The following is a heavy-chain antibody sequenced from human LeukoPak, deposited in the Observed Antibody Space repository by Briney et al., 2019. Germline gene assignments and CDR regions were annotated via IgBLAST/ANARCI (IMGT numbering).Heavy chain of an antibody. CDR1: GFTFSSYS. CDR2: ISSSSSYI. CDR3: ARDSNPYGDYAPDLFDY. Sequence: LGGSLRLSCAASGFTFSSYSMNWVRQAPGKGLEWVSSISSSSSYIYYADSVKGRFTISRDNAKNSLYLQMNSLRAEDTAVYYCARDSNPYGDYAPDLFDYWGQGTLVTVSS. V-gene: IGHV3-21*01. J-gene: IGHJ4*02. D-gene: IGHD4-17*01.